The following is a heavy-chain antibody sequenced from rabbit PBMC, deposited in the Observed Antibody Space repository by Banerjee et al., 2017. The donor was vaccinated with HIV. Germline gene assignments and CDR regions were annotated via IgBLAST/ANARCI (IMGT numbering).Heavy chain of an antibody. Sequence: QEQLEESGGDLVKPEGSLTLTCTASGFSFSNKCVMCWVRQAPGKGLEWIACINTSSGNTVYATWAKGRFTISKTSSTTVTLQMTSLTAADTATYFCARSYVGYGFITRLDLWGPGTLVTVS. CDR1: GFSFSNKCV. D-gene: IGHD6-1*01. CDR2: INTSSGNT. J-gene: IGHJ3*01. V-gene: IGHV1S45*01. CDR3: ARSYVGYGFITRLDL.